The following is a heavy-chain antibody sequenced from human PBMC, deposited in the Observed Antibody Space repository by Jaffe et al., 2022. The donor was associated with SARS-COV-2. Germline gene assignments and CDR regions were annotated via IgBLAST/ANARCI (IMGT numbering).Heavy chain of an antibody. J-gene: IGHJ6*02. CDR1: GFTFSSYA. D-gene: IGHD1-26*01. V-gene: IGHV3-30-3*01. CDR2: ISYDGSNK. Sequence: QVQLVESGGGVVQPGRSLRLSCAASGFTFSSYAMHWVRQAPGKGLEWVAVISYDGSNKYYADSVKGRFTISRDNSKNTLYLQMNSLRAEDTAVYYCARVRWDPEAYYYYGMDVWGQGTTVTVSS. CDR3: ARVRWDPEAYYYYGMDV.